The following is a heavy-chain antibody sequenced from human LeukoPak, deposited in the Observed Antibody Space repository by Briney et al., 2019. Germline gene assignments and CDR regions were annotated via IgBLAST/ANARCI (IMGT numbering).Heavy chain of an antibody. CDR3: AKLEYWVRY. V-gene: IGHV4-39*02. J-gene: IGHJ4*02. CDR2: INHGGGT. Sequence: PSETLSPTCNVSGGSVSRSNYYWAWIRQPPGKGLEWIATINHGGGTHENPSLKSRVTISVDTSTNNFSLKLSSVTAADTAVYYCAKLEYWVRYWGRGTLVTVSS. D-gene: IGHD2/OR15-2a*01. CDR1: GGSVSRSNYY.